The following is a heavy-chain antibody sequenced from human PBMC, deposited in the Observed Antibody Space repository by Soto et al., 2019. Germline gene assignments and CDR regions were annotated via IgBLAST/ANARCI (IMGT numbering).Heavy chain of an antibody. Sequence: SLKISCKGSGYSFTSYWIGWVRQMPGKGLEWMGIIYPGDSDTRYSPSFQGQVTISADKSISTAYLQWSSLKASDTAMYYCARQFDPLRGCGELSRVGFDHWGQGTLVTVSS. CDR1: GYSFTSYW. CDR3: ARQFDPLRGCGELSRVGFDH. CDR2: IYPGDSDT. V-gene: IGHV5-51*01. J-gene: IGHJ5*02. D-gene: IGHD3-10*01.